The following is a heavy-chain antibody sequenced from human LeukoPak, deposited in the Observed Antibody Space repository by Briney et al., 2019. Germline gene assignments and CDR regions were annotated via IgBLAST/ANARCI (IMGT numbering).Heavy chain of an antibody. V-gene: IGHV1-18*01. Sequence: ASVKVSCKASGYTFTSYGISWVRQAPGQGLEWMGWISAYNGNTNYAQKLQGRVTMTTDTSTSTAYIELRSLRSDDTAVYYCARDIWDCSSTSCYTVGDYWGQGTLVTVSS. CDR2: ISAYNGNT. D-gene: IGHD2-2*02. J-gene: IGHJ4*02. CDR3: ARDIWDCSSTSCYTVGDY. CDR1: GYTFTSYG.